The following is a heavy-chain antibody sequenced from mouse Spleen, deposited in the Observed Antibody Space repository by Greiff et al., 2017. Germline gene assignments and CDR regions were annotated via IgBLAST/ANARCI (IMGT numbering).Heavy chain of an antibody. D-gene: IGHD1-1*01. CDR3: ARNYYGRGDFYYYAMDY. CDR2: ISSGSSTI. CDR1: GFTFSDYG. V-gene: IGHV5-17*01. J-gene: IGHJ4*01. Sequence: EVHLVESGGGLVKPGGSLKLSCAASGFTFSDYGMHWVRQAPEKGLEWVAYISSGSSTIYYADTVKGRFTISRDNAKNTLFLQMTSLRSEDTAMYYCARNYYGRGDFYYYAMDYWGQGTSVTVSS.